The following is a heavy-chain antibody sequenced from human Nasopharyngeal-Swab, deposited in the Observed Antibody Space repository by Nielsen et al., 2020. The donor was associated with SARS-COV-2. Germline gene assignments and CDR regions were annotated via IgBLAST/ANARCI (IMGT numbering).Heavy chain of an antibody. Sequence: ASVKVSCKASGGTFSSYAISWVRQAPGQGLEWMGGIIPIFGTANYAQKFQGRVTITADESTSTAYMELSSLRSEDTAVYYCARDASRPPTGPYTYFQHWGQGTLVTVSS. D-gene: IGHD2-2*02. CDR3: ARDASRPPTGPYTYFQH. V-gene: IGHV1-69*13. CDR1: GGTFSSYA. CDR2: IIPIFGTA. J-gene: IGHJ1*01.